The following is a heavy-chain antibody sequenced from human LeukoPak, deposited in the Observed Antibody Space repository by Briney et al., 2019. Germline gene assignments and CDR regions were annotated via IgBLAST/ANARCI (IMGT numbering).Heavy chain of an antibody. CDR1: GYTFTSYY. V-gene: IGHV1-46*01. CDR2: INPSGGST. D-gene: IGHD3-22*01. CDR3: ARDQHPDYYDSSGASGY. J-gene: IGHJ4*02. Sequence: ASVKVSCKASGYTFTSYYMHWVRQAPGQGLEWMGIINPSGGSTSYAQKFQGRVTMTRDTSTSTVYMELSSLRSEGTAVYYCARDQHPDYYDSSGASGYWGQGTLVTVSS.